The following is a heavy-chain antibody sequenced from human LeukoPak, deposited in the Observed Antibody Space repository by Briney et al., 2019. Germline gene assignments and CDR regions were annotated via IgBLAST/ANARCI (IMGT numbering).Heavy chain of an antibody. CDR1: GYSISSGYY. J-gene: IGHJ4*02. D-gene: IGHD2-2*01. V-gene: IGHV4-38-2*01. Sequence: KPSETLSLTCAVSGYSISSGYYWGWIRQPPGKGAEWVGSIYHSGSTYYNPSLKSRVTISVDTSKNQFSLKLSSVTAADTAVYYCAKLREREDIVVVPAASEYYFDYWGQGTLVTVSS. CDR2: IYHSGST. CDR3: AKLREREDIVVVPAASEYYFDY.